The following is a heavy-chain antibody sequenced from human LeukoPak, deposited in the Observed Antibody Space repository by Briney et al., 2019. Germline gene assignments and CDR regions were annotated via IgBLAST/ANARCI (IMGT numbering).Heavy chain of an antibody. J-gene: IGHJ3*02. CDR3: ASSALVPAADAFDI. V-gene: IGHV3-7*01. D-gene: IGHD2-2*01. CDR2: IKQDGSEK. CDR1: GFTFSSYW. Sequence: PGGSLRLSCAASGFTFSSYWMSWVRQAPGKGLEWVANIKQDGSEKYYVDSVKGRFTISRDNAKNSLYLQMNSLRAEDTAVYYCASSALVPAADAFDIWGQGTMVTVSS.